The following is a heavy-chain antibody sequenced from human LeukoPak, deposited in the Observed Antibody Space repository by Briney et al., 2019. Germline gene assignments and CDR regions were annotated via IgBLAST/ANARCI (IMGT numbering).Heavy chain of an antibody. D-gene: IGHD1-26*01. Sequence: ASVKVSCKASGYTFTSYGISWVRQAPGQGLEWMGWVSAYNGNTNYAQKLQGRVTMTTDTSTSTAYMELRSLRSDDTAVYYCARDLGGSYYGTFDIWGQGTMVTVSS. V-gene: IGHV1-18*01. CDR1: GYTFTSYG. J-gene: IGHJ3*02. CDR2: VSAYNGNT. CDR3: ARDLGGSYYGTFDI.